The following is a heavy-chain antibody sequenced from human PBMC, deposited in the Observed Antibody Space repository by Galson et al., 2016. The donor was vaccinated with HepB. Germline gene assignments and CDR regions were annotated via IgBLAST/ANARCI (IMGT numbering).Heavy chain of an antibody. D-gene: IGHD3-16*01. CDR3: AGCQENGAPILGAVSK. V-gene: IGHV3-23*01. CDR2: TSGRGDNT. CDR1: GFPFSNYA. J-gene: IGHJ4*02. Sequence: SLRLSCAGSGFPFSNYAMTWVRQAPGKGLEWVSFTSGRGDNTYYADSVKGRFIMSRDNSKNTLYLHMSGLRAEDSALYYCAGCQENGAPILGAVSKWGQGILVTVSS.